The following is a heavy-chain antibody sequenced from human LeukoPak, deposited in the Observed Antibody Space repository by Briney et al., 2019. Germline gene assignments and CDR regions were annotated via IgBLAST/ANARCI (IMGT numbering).Heavy chain of an antibody. CDR2: INPSGGST. D-gene: IGHD3-10*01. CDR1: GYTFTSYY. V-gene: IGHV1-46*01. Sequence: ASVKVSCKASGYTFTSYYMHWVRQAPGQGLEWMGIINPSGGSTSYAQKFQGRVTMTRDTSTSTVYMELSSLRSEDTAVYYCAGDGYYYGSGSYLPDWGQGTLVTVSS. J-gene: IGHJ4*02. CDR3: AGDGYYYGSGSYLPD.